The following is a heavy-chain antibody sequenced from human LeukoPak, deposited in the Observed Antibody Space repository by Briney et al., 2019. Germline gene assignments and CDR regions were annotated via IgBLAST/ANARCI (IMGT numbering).Heavy chain of an antibody. V-gene: IGHV3-7*03. CDR2: IKQDGSEK. D-gene: IGHD6-13*01. CDR1: GFTFSSYW. CDR3: ARGKNSSWYRYYYYYGVDV. J-gene: IGHJ6*04. Sequence: PGGSLRLSCAASGFTFSSYWMSWVRQAPGKGLEWVANIKQDGSEKYYVDCVKGRFTISRDNAKNSLYLQMNSLRAEDTAVYYCARGKNSSWYRYYYYYGVDVWGKGTTVTVSS.